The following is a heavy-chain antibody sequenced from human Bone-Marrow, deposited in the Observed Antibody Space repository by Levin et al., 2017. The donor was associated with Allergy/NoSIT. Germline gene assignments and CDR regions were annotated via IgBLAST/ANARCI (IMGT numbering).Heavy chain of an antibody. CDR1: GYTLTELS. CDR3: ASRTPEIGGSYSDYYGMDV. Sequence: GASVKVSCKVSGYTLTELSMHWVRQAPGKGLEWMGGFDPEDGETIYAQKFQGRVTMTEDTSTDTAYMELSSLRSEDTAVYYCASRTPEIGGSYSDYYGMDVWGQGTTVTVSS. CDR2: FDPEDGET. V-gene: IGHV1-24*01. D-gene: IGHD1-26*01. J-gene: IGHJ6*02.